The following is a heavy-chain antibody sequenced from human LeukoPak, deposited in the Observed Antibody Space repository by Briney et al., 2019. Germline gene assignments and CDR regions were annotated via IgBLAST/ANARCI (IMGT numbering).Heavy chain of an antibody. Sequence: PGGSLRLSCAASGFAFSSYWMHWVRQVPGKGLVWLSRINGDGSYTKYADSVKGRFTISRDNAQNTLILQMNSLSAEDTAVYFCTRDKSEYDSSGRGDYWGQGTLVTVSS. CDR3: TRDKSEYDSSGRGDY. V-gene: IGHV3-74*03. CDR2: INGDGSYT. CDR1: GFAFSSYW. J-gene: IGHJ4*02. D-gene: IGHD3-22*01.